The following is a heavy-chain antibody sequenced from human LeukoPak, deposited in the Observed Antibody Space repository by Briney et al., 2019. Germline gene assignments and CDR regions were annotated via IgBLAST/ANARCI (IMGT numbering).Heavy chain of an antibody. CDR3: ARPEYSSGWYAFDI. J-gene: IGHJ3*02. Sequence: GGSLRLSCAASGFTFSSYAMSWVRQAPGKGLECISGFSGSGGSTYYADSVKGRFTISRDNSKNTLYLQMNSLRAEDTAVYYCARPEYSSGWYAFDIWGQGTMVTVSS. D-gene: IGHD6-19*01. CDR2: FSGSGGST. CDR1: GFTFSSYA. V-gene: IGHV3-23*01.